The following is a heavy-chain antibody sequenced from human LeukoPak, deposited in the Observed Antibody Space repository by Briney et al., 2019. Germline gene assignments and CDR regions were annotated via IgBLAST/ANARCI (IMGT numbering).Heavy chain of an antibody. CDR3: ARLLQFFGTGYYYGMDV. J-gene: IGHJ6*02. CDR1: GGSFSGYY. Sequence: NPSETLSLTCAVYGGSFSGYYWSWIRQPPGKGLEWIGEINHSGSTNYNPSLKSRVTISVDTSKNQFSLKLSSVTAADTAVYYCARLLQFFGTGYYYGMDVWGQGTTVTVSS. D-gene: IGHD3-3*01. V-gene: IGHV4-34*01. CDR2: INHSGST.